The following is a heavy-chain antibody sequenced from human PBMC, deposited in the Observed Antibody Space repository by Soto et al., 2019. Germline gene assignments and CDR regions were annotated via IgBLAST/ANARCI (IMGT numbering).Heavy chain of an antibody. CDR3: ARDQITMVRGVIIQWFDP. Sequence: QVQLQQWGAGLLKPSETLSLTCAVYGGSFSGYYWSWIRQPPGKGLEWIGEINHSGSTNYNPSLKSRVTISVDTSKNQFSLKLSSVTAADTAVYYCARDQITMVRGVIIQWFDPWGQGTLVTVSS. V-gene: IGHV4-34*01. D-gene: IGHD3-10*01. J-gene: IGHJ5*02. CDR2: INHSGST. CDR1: GGSFSGYY.